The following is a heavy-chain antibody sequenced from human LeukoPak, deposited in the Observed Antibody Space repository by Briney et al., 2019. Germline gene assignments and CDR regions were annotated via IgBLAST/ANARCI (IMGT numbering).Heavy chain of an antibody. V-gene: IGHV4-39*01. CDR2: MYYDGSS. CDR1: GGSINNGTFY. Sequence: PSETLSLTCTVSGGSINNGTFYWGWIRQPPGKGLEWIGSMYYDGSSYYNPSLKSRVTTSVDTSKNQFSLKLTSVTAADTAVYFCARRSDSGSDDGEDYFDYWGQGTLVTVSS. J-gene: IGHJ4*02. CDR3: ARRSDSGSDDGEDYFDY. D-gene: IGHD1-26*01.